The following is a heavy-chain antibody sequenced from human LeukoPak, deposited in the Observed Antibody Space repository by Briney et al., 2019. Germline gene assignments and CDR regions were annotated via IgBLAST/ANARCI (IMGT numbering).Heavy chain of an antibody. CDR2: ISAYNGNT. V-gene: IGHV1-18*01. Sequence: AAVKVSCKASGYTFTGYGISWVRQAPGQGLEWMGWISAYNGNTNYAQKLQGRVTMTTDTSTSTAYMELRSLRPDDTAVYYCARDEGGSYSDYFDYWGQGTLVTVSS. CDR3: ARDEGGSYSDYFDY. D-gene: IGHD1-26*01. J-gene: IGHJ4*02. CDR1: GYTFTGYG.